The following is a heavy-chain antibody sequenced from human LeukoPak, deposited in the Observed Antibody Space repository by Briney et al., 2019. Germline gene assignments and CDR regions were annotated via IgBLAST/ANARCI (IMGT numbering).Heavy chain of an antibody. D-gene: IGHD6-13*01. Sequence: ASVKVSCKASGYTFTSYAMHWGRQAPGQRLEWMGWINAGNGNTKYSQEFQGRVTITRDTSASTAYMELSSLRSEDMAVYYCARDRAAAAGTGYYYYMDVWGKGTTVTVSS. J-gene: IGHJ6*03. V-gene: IGHV1-3*03. CDR1: GYTFTSYA. CDR2: INAGNGNT. CDR3: ARDRAAAAGTGYYYYMDV.